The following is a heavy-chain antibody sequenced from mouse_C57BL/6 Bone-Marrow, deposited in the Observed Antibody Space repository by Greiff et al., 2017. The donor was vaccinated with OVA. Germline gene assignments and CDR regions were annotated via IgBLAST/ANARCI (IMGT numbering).Heavy chain of an antibody. Sequence: VKLMESGPELVKPGASVKISCKASGYAFSSSWMNWVKQRPGKGLEWIGRIYPGDGDTNYNGKFKGKATLTADKSSSTAFMQLSSLSSEDSAVYFCARGLLLELIAYWGQGTLVTVSA. J-gene: IGHJ3*01. D-gene: IGHD6-1*01. CDR3: ARGLLLELIAY. CDR1: GYAFSSSW. V-gene: IGHV1-82*01. CDR2: IYPGDGDT.